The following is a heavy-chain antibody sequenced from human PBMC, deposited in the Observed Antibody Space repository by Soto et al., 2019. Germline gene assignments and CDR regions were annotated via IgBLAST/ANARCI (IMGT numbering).Heavy chain of an antibody. V-gene: IGHV1-46*01. J-gene: IGHJ5*01. CDR3: ARDVGDSGSHWFDS. CDR1: GYILSNYY. CDR2: INPSGSST. D-gene: IGHD1-26*01. Sequence: GASVKVSCKASGYILSNYYIHWVRQAPGQGLEWMGIINPSGSSTRYAQNFQGRVTMTRDTSSNTVYMELSSLRFEDTAVYYCARDVGDSGSHWFDSWGQGSLVTVSS.